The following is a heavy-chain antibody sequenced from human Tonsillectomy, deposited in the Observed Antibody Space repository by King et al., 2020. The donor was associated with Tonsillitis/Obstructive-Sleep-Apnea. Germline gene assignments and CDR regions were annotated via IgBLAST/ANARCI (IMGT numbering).Heavy chain of an antibody. CDR1: GGSISRGGYY. CDR3: AREGRYYYDSSGYYQYYFDY. J-gene: IGHJ4*02. CDR2: IYYSGST. D-gene: IGHD3-22*01. Sequence: VQLQESGPGLVKPSQTLSLTCTVSGGSISRGGYYWSWIRQHPGKGLEWIGDIYYSGSTYYNPSLRSRVTLSVAPSKNQFSLKLSSLTAADTAVYYCAREGRYYYDSSGYYQYYFDYWGQGTLVTVSS. V-gene: IGHV4-31*03.